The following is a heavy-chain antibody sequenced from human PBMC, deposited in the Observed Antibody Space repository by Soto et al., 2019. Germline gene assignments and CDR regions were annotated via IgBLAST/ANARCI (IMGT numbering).Heavy chain of an antibody. CDR1: GYSISSSNW. V-gene: IGHV4-28*01. CDR3: ARRDIHGAVVY. D-gene: IGHD2-15*01. CDR2: IYYSGTT. Sequence: QVQLQESGPGLVKPSDTLSLTCAVSGYSISSSNWWGWIRQPPGKGLEWIGYIYYSGTTYYNPSPKCRGNMSVCMSKTQLSLELTSGTAVATAVYYCARRDIHGAVVYWGQGTLVTVSS. J-gene: IGHJ4*02.